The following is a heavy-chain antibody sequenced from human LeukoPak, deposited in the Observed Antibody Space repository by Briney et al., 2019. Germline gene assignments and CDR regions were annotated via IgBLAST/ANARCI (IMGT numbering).Heavy chain of an antibody. D-gene: IGHD3-10*01. CDR2: INPNSGGT. CDR1: GYTFTGYY. J-gene: IGHJ4*02. CDR3: ARDRITMVRGVPNRLPIGVGY. Sequence: ASVKVSCKASGYTFTGYYMHWVRQAPGQGLEWMGWINPNSGGTNYAQKFQGRVTMTRDTSISTAYMELSRLRSDDTAVYYCARDRITMVRGVPNRLPIGVGYWGQGTLVTVSS. V-gene: IGHV1-2*02.